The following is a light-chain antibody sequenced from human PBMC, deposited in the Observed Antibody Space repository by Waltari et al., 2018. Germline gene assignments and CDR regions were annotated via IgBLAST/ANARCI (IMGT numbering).Light chain of an antibody. J-gene: IGKJ2*01. CDR1: QGIGNS. CDR3: LQHNNYPYT. V-gene: IGKV1-17*03. Sequence: DIQMTQSPSDMFACIGDRVTITCRASQGIGNSLAWFQHKAGKAPKRLIFAASTLQTGVPSRFSGSRSGTEFTLTISSLQPEDFATYYCLQHNNYPYTFGQGTKLEIK. CDR2: AAS.